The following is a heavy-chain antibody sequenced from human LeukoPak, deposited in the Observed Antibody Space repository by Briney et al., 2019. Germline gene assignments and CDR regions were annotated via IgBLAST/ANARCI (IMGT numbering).Heavy chain of an antibody. J-gene: IGHJ3*02. Sequence: SETLSLTCTVSGYSISDYYWRWIRQPPRKGLEGIGYSYYTGRTSYNHSLHSRVTILLNKSTNQYSLKLRSVTAADTAVYYYARDRAPWKLRDAFDIWGQATMVTVSS. CDR3: ARDRAPWKLRDAFDI. D-gene: IGHD1-26*01. CDR1: GYSISDYY. CDR2: SYYTGRT. V-gene: IGHV4-59*12.